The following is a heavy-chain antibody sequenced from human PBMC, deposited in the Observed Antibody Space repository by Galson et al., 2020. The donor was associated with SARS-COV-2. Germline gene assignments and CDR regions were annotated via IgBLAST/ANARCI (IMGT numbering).Heavy chain of an antibody. Sequence: GESLKISCAASGFPFSSYSMNWVRQAPGKGLELVSSITTSSSYRYYADSVKGRFTISRDNVKKSLYLELNSLSAEDTAVYYCARDEGIRGYNYGRLYYGMDVWGQGTTVTVSS. D-gene: IGHD5-18*01. V-gene: IGHV3-21*01. CDR1: GFPFSSYS. J-gene: IGHJ6*02. CDR3: ARDEGIRGYNYGRLYYGMDV. CDR2: ITTSSSYR.